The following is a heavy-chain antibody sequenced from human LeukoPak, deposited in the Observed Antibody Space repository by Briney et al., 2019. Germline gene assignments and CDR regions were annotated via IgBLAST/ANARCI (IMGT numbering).Heavy chain of an antibody. D-gene: IGHD6-19*01. CDR1: GFTVSSNY. V-gene: IGHV3-53*05. CDR3: ARATVHYGSDLYHFDY. CDR2: LYSGGST. J-gene: IGHJ4*02. Sequence: QTGGSLRLSCAASGFTVSSNYMSWVRQAPGKGLEWVSVLYSGGSTYYADSVKGRFTISRDNSKNTVELQMTSLRAEDTAVYYCARATVHYGSDLYHFDYWGRDPWSPSPQ.